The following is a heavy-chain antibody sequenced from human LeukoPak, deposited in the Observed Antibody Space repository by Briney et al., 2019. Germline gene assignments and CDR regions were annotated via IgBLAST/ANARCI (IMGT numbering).Heavy chain of an antibody. Sequence: PGGSLRLSCAASGFTFSDYYMSWLRQAPGKGLEWVSYISSSGSTIYYADAVKGRFTISRDNAKNSLYLQMNSLRAEDTAVYYCARGARSSWFHFDYWGQGTLVTVSS. CDR1: GFTFSDYY. CDR3: ARGARSSWFHFDY. CDR2: ISSSGSTI. V-gene: IGHV3-11*04. D-gene: IGHD6-13*01. J-gene: IGHJ4*02.